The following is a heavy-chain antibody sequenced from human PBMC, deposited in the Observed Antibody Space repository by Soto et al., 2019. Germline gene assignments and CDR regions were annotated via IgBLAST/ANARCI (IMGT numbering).Heavy chain of an antibody. CDR1: GFTFSSYG. CDR3: AKKSQSTSHQRGCFDC. V-gene: IGHV3-30*18. Sequence: GGSLRLSCAASGFTFSSYGMHWVRQAPGKGLKWVAVISYDGSNKYYADSVKGRFTISRDNSKNTLYLQMNSLRAEDTAVYYCAKKSQSTSHQRGCFDCWGQGTEVTVSS. D-gene: IGHD2-2*01. CDR2: ISYDGSNK. J-gene: IGHJ4*02.